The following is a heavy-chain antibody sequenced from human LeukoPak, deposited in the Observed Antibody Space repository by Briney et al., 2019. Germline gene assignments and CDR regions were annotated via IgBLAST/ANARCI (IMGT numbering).Heavy chain of an antibody. D-gene: IGHD6-19*01. CDR3: ARDRFKTRIAVASLDY. CDR1: GFTFSSYA. CDR2: ISYDGSNK. J-gene: IGHJ4*02. V-gene: IGHV3-30*04. Sequence: GGSLRLSCAASGFTFSSYAMHWVRQAPGKGLEWVAVISYDGSNKYYADSVKGRFTISRDNSKNTLYLQMNSLRAEDTAVYYCARDRFKTRIAVASLDYWGQGTLVTVFS.